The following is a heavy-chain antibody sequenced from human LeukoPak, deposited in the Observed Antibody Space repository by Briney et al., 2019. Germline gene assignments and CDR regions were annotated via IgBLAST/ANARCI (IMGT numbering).Heavy chain of an antibody. CDR1: GFTFSSYA. CDR2: ISYDGSNK. J-gene: IGHJ3*02. V-gene: IGHV3-30-3*01. Sequence: GGSLRLSCAASGFTFSSYAMHWVRQAPGKGLEWVAVISYDGSNKYYADSVKGRFTISRDNSKNTLYLQMNSLRAEDTAVYYCARDLRWIAAAGTGAFDIWGQGTMVTVSS. CDR3: ARDLRWIAAAGTGAFDI. D-gene: IGHD6-13*01.